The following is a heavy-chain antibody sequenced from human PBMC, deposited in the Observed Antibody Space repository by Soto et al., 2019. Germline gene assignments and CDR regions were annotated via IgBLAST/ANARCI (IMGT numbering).Heavy chain of an antibody. D-gene: IGHD2-15*01. Sequence: QVQLVQSGAEVKKPGASVKVSCKASGYAFTSYDINWVRQATGQGLEWMGWMNPNSGDTGYVEKFQGRVTMTRDTSITTAYMELSSLRSEDTAVYYCARSLGGGNVIFDYWGQGTLVTVSS. J-gene: IGHJ4*02. V-gene: IGHV1-8*01. CDR1: GYAFTSYD. CDR3: ARSLGGGNVIFDY. CDR2: MNPNSGDT.